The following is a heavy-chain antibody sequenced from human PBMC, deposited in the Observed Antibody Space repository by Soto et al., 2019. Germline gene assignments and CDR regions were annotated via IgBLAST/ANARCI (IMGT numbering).Heavy chain of an antibody. V-gene: IGHV3-48*01. D-gene: IGHD5-18*01. J-gene: IGHJ6*03. CDR1: GFTFSSYS. Sequence: WGSLRLSCAASGFTFSSYSMNWVRQAPGKGMEWVSYISSSSSTIYYADSVKGRFTISRDNAKNSLYLQMNSLRAEDTAVYYCARGGDTAMVIMYYYYMDVWGKGTTVTVSS. CDR3: ARGGDTAMVIMYYYYMDV. CDR2: ISSSSSTI.